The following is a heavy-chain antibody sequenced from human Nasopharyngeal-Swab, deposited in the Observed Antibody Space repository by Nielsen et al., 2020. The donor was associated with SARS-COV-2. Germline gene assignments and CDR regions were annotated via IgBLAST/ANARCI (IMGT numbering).Heavy chain of an antibody. Sequence: GGSLRLSCVVSGFIFSRSAMTWVRQAPGKGLEWVSGISASGGSTYYADSVKGRFTISRDNSKNILYLQMNSLTVEDTAVYYCAKENQLTCFDYWGQGTLVTVSS. J-gene: IGHJ4*02. CDR3: AKENQLTCFDY. CDR1: GFIFSRSA. CDR2: ISASGGST. D-gene: IGHD1-14*01. V-gene: IGHV3-23*01.